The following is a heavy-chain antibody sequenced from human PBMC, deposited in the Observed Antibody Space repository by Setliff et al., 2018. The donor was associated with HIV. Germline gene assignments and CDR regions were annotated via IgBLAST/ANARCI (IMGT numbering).Heavy chain of an antibody. J-gene: IGHJ6*03. D-gene: IGHD1-1*01. CDR3: ASSAGAVPTTAPYGDYYYYFYMDV. CDR1: GGIFSRFA. Sequence: SVKVSCKASGGIFSRFAFSWVRQAPGQGLEWMGGIIPIFGTPNYAQKFQGRVTITPDESTNTVYMELYSLTSEDTAIYYCASSAGAVPTTAPYGDYYYYFYMDVWGNGTTVTVSS. V-gene: IGHV1-69*13. CDR2: IIPIFGTP.